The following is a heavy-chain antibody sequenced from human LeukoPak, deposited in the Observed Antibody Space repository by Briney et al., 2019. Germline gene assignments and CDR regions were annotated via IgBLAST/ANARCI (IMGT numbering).Heavy chain of an antibody. CDR1: GYTFTSYA. J-gene: IGHJ5*02. CDR3: ARIASYYDSSGSNWFDP. Sequence: ASVKVSCEASGYTFTSYAMNWVRQAPGQGLEWMGWINTNTGNPTYAQGFTGRFVFSLGTSVSTAYLQISSLKAEDTAVYYCARIASYYDSSGSNWFDPWGQGTLVTVSS. CDR2: INTNTGNP. V-gene: IGHV7-4-1*02. D-gene: IGHD3-22*01.